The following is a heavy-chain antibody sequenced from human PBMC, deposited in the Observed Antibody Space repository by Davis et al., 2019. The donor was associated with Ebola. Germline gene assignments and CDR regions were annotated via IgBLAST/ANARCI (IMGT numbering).Heavy chain of an antibody. CDR2: ISATGVDK. CDR3: AKSFLITGSHMSEFRGVDY. V-gene: IGHV3-23*01. Sequence: GESLKISCAASGFTFSNFAMSWVRQAPGGGLEWVAGISATGVDKKYADSVKGRFTISRDNSKTTLSLHMDSLGGDDTAVYYCAKSFLITGSHMSEFRGVDYWGQGTVVTVSS. J-gene: IGHJ4*02. D-gene: IGHD2-8*02. CDR1: GFTFSNFA.